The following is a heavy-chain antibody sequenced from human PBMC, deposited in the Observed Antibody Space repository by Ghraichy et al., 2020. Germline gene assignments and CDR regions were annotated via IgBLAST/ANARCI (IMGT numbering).Heavy chain of an antibody. Sequence: ASVKVSCKTSGYTFTGYSLHWVRQAPGQGPEWMGWINTNSGGTNYAQKFQGRVTMTRDTSISTAYMELSKLTSDDTAVYYCALAYCTGGSCYRFDYWGQGTLVTVSS. CDR3: ALAYCTGGSCYRFDY. CDR2: INTNSGGT. D-gene: IGHD2-15*01. J-gene: IGHJ4*02. V-gene: IGHV1-2*02. CDR1: GYTFTGYS.